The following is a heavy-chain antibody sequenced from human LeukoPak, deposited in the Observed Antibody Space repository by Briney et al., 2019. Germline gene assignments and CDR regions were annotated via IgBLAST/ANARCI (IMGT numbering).Heavy chain of an antibody. CDR3: ARPLAAPGY. V-gene: IGHV3-30*04. Sequence: GRSLRLSCAASGFTFSSYAMHWVRQAPGKGLEWVAVISYDGSNKYYADSVKGRFTISRDNSKNTLYLQMNSLRAEDTAVYYCARPLAAPGYWGQGTTVTVSS. D-gene: IGHD6-6*01. CDR1: GFTFSSYA. J-gene: IGHJ6*02. CDR2: ISYDGSNK.